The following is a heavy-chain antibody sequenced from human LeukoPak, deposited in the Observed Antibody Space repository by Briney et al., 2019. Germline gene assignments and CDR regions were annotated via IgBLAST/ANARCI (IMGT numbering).Heavy chain of an antibody. D-gene: IGHD2-21*02. Sequence: GGSLRLSCAASGLTFSSYGMHWVRQAPGKGLEWVSYISSSSSTIYYADSVKGRFTISRDNAKNSLYLQMNSLRAEDTAVYYCARDGSRGNLVTAPDFWGQGTLVTVSS. CDR2: ISSSSSTI. CDR3: ARDGSRGNLVTAPDF. V-gene: IGHV3-48*01. CDR1: GLTFSSYG. J-gene: IGHJ4*02.